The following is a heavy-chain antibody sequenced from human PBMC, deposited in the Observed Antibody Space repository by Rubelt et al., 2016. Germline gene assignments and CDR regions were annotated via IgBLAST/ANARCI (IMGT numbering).Heavy chain of an antibody. V-gene: IGHV4-39*01. Sequence: QLQLQESGPGLVKPSETLSLTCTVSGGSIRSSSYYWGWIRQAPGKGLEWIASINYSGSTYYNPSLKSRVTISVDTTKTQFSLRRGSVTAADTAGYYGARSTGDIVVVPVDYWGQGTLVTVSS. CDR1: GGSIRSSSYY. CDR3: ARSTGDIVVVPVDY. J-gene: IGHJ4*02. D-gene: IGHD2-2*01. CDR2: INYSGST.